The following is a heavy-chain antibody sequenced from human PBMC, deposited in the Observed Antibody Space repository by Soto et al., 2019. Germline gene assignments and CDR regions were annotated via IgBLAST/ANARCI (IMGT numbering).Heavy chain of an antibody. D-gene: IGHD6-19*01. CDR2: ITSDTKTI. Sequence: EVQLVESGGDLVQPGGSLRLSCAASGFRFSIYSMNWVRQAPGKGLEWFSYITSDTKTIQYTDSVKGRFTISRDKAKSLVFLKMNRLREEDTAVYFCARSVEGHFDFWGQGTVVTVSS. CDR3: ARSVEGHFDF. V-gene: IGHV3-48*02. CDR1: GFRFSIYS. J-gene: IGHJ4*02.